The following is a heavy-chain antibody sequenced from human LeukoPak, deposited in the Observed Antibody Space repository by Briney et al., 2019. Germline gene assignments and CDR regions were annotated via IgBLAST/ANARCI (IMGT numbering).Heavy chain of an antibody. D-gene: IGHD3-10*01. CDR3: ARGDYDLSGSYHYGMDV. CDR2: MSSDGNKK. CDR1: GFTFSSYA. Sequence: GGSLRLSCAASGFTFSSYAMHWVRQAPGKGLEWVAVMSSDGNKKFYAEYVKGRFTISRDNSENTLYLEMNSLRGEDTAVYYCARGDYDLSGSYHYGMDVWGQGTTVTVSS. J-gene: IGHJ6*02. V-gene: IGHV3-30-3*01.